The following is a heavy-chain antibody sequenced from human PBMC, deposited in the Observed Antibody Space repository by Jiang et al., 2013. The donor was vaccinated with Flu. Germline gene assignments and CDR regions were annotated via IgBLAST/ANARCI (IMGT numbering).Heavy chain of an antibody. CDR3: ARDAGYSTGWYPGY. J-gene: IGHJ4*02. CDR2: ISFDGSSK. Sequence: ESGGGVVQPGRSLRLSCAASGFTFSSHAIHWVRQAPGEGLDWVAVISFDGSSKYYADSVKGRFTISRDNFKSTLHLQMNSLRPEDTAMYYCARDAGYSTGWYPGYWGQGTLVTVSS. CDR1: GFTFSSHA. D-gene: IGHD6-19*01. V-gene: IGHV3-30-3*01.